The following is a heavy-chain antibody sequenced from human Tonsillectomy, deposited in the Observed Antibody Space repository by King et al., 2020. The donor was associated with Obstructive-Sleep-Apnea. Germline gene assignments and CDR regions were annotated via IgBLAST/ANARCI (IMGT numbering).Heavy chain of an antibody. CDR1: GGTFSSYA. V-gene: IGHV1-69*10. D-gene: IGHD2-21*02. Sequence: VQLVESGAEVKKPGSSVKVSCKASGGTFSSYAISWVRQAPGQGLEWMGGIIPILGIANYAQKFQGRVTITADKSTSTAYMELRSLRSEDTAVYSCASPLAYCVGDCYSYYYYGMDVWGQGTTVTVSS. J-gene: IGHJ6*02. CDR3: ASPLAYCVGDCYSYYYYGMDV. CDR2: IIPILGIA.